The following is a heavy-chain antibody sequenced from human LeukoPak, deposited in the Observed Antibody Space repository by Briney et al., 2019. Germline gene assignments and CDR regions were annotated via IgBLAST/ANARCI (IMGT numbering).Heavy chain of an antibody. V-gene: IGHV4-59*01. J-gene: IGHJ4*02. CDR2: IYYSGST. D-gene: IGHD6-13*01. CDR3: ARVTSGYSSSWYVDY. CDR1: GGSISSYY. Sequence: PSETLSRTCTVCGGSISSYYWSWIRQPPGKGLEWIGYIYYSGSTNYNPSLKSRVTISVDTSKNQFSLKLSSVTAADTAVYYCARVTSGYSSSWYVDYWGQGTLVTVSS.